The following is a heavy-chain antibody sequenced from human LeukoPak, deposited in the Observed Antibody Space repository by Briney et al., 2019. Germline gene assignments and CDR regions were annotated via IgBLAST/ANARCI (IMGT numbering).Heavy chain of an antibody. J-gene: IGHJ4*02. Sequence: RASVKVSCKASGYTFTSYEINWVRQATGQGLAWMGWMNPDSGNTGYAQKLQGRVTMTRNTSISTAYMELSSLRSEDTAVYYCARADYYDSSGYPLWGQGTLVTVSS. CDR3: ARADYYDSSGYPL. D-gene: IGHD3-22*01. CDR2: MNPDSGNT. V-gene: IGHV1-8*01. CDR1: GYTFTSYE.